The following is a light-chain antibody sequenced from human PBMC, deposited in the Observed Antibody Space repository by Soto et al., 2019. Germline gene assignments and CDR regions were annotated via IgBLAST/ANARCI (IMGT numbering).Light chain of an antibody. V-gene: IGKV1-5*03. CDR3: QHYNSYSEA. J-gene: IGKJ1*01. CDR1: QTISSW. CDR2: KAS. Sequence: IQVKNSPATLSGSVRDRVTITCGASQTISSWLAWYQQKPGKAPKLLIYKASTLKSGVPSRFSGSGSGTEFTLTISSLQPDDFATYYCQHYNSYSEAFGQGTKVDI.